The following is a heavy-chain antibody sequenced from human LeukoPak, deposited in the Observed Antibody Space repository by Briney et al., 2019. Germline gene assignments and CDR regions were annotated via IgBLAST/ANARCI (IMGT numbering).Heavy chain of an antibody. CDR3: ARIYYDSSDYYSTLDY. Sequence: GGSLRLSCAASGFTFNIYSMNWVRQAPGKGLEWVSYISSSGSSIYYADSVKGRFTISRDNAKNSLSLQMNSLRAEDTAVYYCARIYYDSSDYYSTLDYWGQGTLVTVSS. CDR1: GFTFNIYS. J-gene: IGHJ4*02. D-gene: IGHD3-22*01. CDR2: ISSSGSSI. V-gene: IGHV3-48*04.